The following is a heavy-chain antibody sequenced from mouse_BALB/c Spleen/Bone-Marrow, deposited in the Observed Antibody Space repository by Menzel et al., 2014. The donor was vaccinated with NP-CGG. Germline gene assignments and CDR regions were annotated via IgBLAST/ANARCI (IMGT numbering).Heavy chain of an antibody. V-gene: IGHV5-6-5*01. CDR1: GFTFSSYA. CDR3: ASLYFYGSSYYTMDY. J-gene: IGHJ4*01. Sequence: EVKLVEPGGGLVKPGGSLKLSCAASGFTFSSYAMSWVRQTPEKRLEWVASISSGGSTYYPDSVKGRFTISRDNARNILYLQMSSLRSEDTAMYYCASLYFYGSSYYTMDYWGQGTSVTVSS. D-gene: IGHD1-1*01. CDR2: ISSGGST.